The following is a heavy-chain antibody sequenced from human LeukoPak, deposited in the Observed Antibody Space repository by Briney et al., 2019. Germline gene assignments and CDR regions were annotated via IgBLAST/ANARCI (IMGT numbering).Heavy chain of an antibody. V-gene: IGHV1-69*13. D-gene: IGHD3-3*01. Sequence: ASVKVSCKASGGTFSSYAISWVRQAPGQGLEWMGGIIPIFGTANYAQKFQGRVTITADESTSTAYMELSSLRSEDTAVYYCARGSKYYDFWSGYYGIWGQGTMVTVSS. CDR1: GGTFSSYA. J-gene: IGHJ3*02. CDR2: IIPIFGTA. CDR3: ARGSKYYDFWSGYYGI.